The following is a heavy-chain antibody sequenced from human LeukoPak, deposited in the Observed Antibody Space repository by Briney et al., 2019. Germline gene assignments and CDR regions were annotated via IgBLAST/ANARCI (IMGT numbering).Heavy chain of an antibody. D-gene: IGHD1-26*01. J-gene: IGHJ5*01. CDR1: GNSFINYW. V-gene: IGHV5-51*01. CDR2: IYPGDSDT. CDR3: ARQVGSGGYARFDS. Sequence: GESLKISCKGSGNSFINYWIGWVRQMPGKGLEWMGIIYPGDSDTRYSPSFRGRVTISADKSISTAYLQWSSLKASDTAMYYCARQVGSGGYARFDSWGQGTLVTVSS.